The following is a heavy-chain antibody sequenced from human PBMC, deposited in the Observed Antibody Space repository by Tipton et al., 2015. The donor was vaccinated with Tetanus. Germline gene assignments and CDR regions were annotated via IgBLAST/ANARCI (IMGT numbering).Heavy chain of an antibody. CDR1: GFTFSNYW. CDR3: ARIKVPSSSYSDF. CDR2: INSDGTST. V-gene: IGHV3-74*03. Sequence: SLRLSCAASGFTFSNYWMHWVRQAPGKGLEWVSHINSDGTSTTYADSVKGRFTISRDNANHTLFLQMNSLRAEDTAVYYCARIKVPSSSYSDFWGQGALVTVSS. J-gene: IGHJ4*02. D-gene: IGHD2-21*01.